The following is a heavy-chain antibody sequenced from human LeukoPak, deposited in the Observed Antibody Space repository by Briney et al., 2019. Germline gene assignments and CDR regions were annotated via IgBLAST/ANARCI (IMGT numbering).Heavy chain of an antibody. J-gene: IGHJ4*02. CDR3: VKDRNYYDSSGYQYYFDY. V-gene: IGHV3-64D*09. Sequence: GGSLRLSCAASGFTFSSYAMHWVRQAPGKGLEYVSAISSNGGSTYYADSVKGRFTISRDNSKNTLYLQMSSLRAEDTAVYYCVKDRNYYDSSGYQYYFDYWGQGTLVTVSS. CDR2: ISSNGGST. D-gene: IGHD3-22*01. CDR1: GFTFSSYA.